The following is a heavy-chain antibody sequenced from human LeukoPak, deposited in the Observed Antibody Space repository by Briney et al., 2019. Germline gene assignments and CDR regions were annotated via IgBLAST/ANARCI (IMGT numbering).Heavy chain of an antibody. CDR1: GFTFSGSA. Sequence: GGSLRLSCAASGFTFSGSAIHWVRQASGKGLEWVGRIRSKANSYATSSAASVKGRFTISRDDSKNTPYLQMNSLRAEDTAVYYCAKTYYYDTSHYYPIQPFDYWGQGTLVTVSS. CDR2: IRSKANSYAT. V-gene: IGHV3-73*01. CDR3: AKTYYYDTSHYYPIQPFDY. D-gene: IGHD3-22*01. J-gene: IGHJ4*02.